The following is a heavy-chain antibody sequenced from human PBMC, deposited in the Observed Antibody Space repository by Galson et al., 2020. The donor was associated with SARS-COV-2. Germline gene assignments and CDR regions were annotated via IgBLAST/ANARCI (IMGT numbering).Heavy chain of an antibody. J-gene: IGHJ5*02. CDR3: ARDLYYDILTGYSLTGGWFDP. V-gene: IGHV1-18*01. Sequence: GESLKISCKASGYTFTSYGISWVRQAPGQGLEWMGWISAYNGNTNYAQKLQGRVTMTTDTSTSTAYMELRSLRSDDTAVYYCARDLYYDILTGYSLTGGWFDPWGQGTLVTVSS. CDR2: ISAYNGNT. D-gene: IGHD3-9*01. CDR1: GYTFTSYG.